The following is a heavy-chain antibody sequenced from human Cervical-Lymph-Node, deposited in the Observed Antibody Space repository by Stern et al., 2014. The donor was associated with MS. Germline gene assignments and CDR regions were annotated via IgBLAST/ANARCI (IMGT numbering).Heavy chain of an antibody. Sequence: QVQLVESGAEVKKPGSSVKVSCKASGGTFSSYAISWVRQAPGQGLEWMGGIIPIFGTANYAQKFQGRVTITADKSTSTAYMELSSLRSEDTAVYYCARGNWNDDYYYYGMDVWGQGTTVTVSS. J-gene: IGHJ6*02. D-gene: IGHD1-20*01. CDR1: GGTFSSYA. CDR3: ARGNWNDDYYYYGMDV. V-gene: IGHV1-69*06. CDR2: IIPIFGTA.